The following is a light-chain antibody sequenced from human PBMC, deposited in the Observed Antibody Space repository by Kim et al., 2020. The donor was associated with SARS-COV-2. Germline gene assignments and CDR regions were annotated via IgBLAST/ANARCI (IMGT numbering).Light chain of an antibody. Sequence: AIQMTQSPSSLSASVGDRVTITCRASQGIRNDLSWYQQKPGKAPNLLIYAASSLQTGVPSRFSGSGSGTDFTLTISSLHPEDFATYYCLQDDKYPWTFGQGTKVDIK. V-gene: IGKV1-6*01. CDR3: LQDDKYPWT. CDR2: AAS. J-gene: IGKJ1*01. CDR1: QGIRND.